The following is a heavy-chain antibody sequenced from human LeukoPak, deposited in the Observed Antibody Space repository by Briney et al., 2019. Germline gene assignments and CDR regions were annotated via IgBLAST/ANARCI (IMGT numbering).Heavy chain of an antibody. V-gene: IGHV3-30-3*01. Sequence: GGSLRLSCAASGFTFSTSAIHWVRQAPGKGLEWVAVIPDDGSSEHSAESVRGRFTISRDNSKNTVYLQMNSLKTDDTAVYCCARDPRTMEMATLDYWGQGILVTVSS. CDR2: IPDDGSSE. D-gene: IGHD5-24*01. J-gene: IGHJ4*02. CDR1: GFTFSTSA. CDR3: ARDPRTMEMATLDY.